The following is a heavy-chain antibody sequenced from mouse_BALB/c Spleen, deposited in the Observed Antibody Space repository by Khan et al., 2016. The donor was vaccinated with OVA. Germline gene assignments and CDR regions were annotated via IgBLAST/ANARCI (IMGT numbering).Heavy chain of an antibody. CDR3: AREGHPSNYFDY. CDR2: IWSSGNT. D-gene: IGHD2-10*02. Sequence: VQLQASGPGLVAPSQSLSITCTVSGFSLTSYGIQWLRQPPGKDLEWLGVIWSSGNTYYNSALMSRLSISKDNSKSQVLLKMNSLQTDDTAIYYCAREGHPSNYFDYWGQGTTLTVSS. CDR1: GFSLTSYG. J-gene: IGHJ2*01. V-gene: IGHV2-9*02.